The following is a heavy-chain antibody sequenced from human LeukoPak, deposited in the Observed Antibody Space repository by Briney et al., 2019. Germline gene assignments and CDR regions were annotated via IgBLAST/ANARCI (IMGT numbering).Heavy chain of an antibody. CDR2: IKQDGSEK. Sequence: GGSLRLSCAASGFTVSSNYMSWVRQAPGKGLEWVANIKQDGSEKYYVDSVKGRFTISRDNAKNSLYLQMNSLRAEDTAVYYCARGFGGYVRYYYYMDVWGKGTAVTVSS. D-gene: IGHD5-12*01. V-gene: IGHV3-7*01. CDR3: ARGFGGYVRYYYYMDV. CDR1: GFTVSSNY. J-gene: IGHJ6*03.